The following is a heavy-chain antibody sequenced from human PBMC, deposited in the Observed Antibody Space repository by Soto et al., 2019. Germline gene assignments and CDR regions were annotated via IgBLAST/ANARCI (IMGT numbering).Heavy chain of an antibody. V-gene: IGHV3-74*01. D-gene: IGHD1-7*01. Sequence: GGSLRLSCAASGFTFSSYCMHWVRQAPGKGLVWVSRINSDGSSTSYADSVKGRFTISRDNAKNTLYLQMNSLRAEDTAVYYCARVSGTPTNIYYYYYMDVWGKGTTVTVSS. CDR2: INSDGSST. J-gene: IGHJ6*03. CDR3: ARVSGTPTNIYYYYYMDV. CDR1: GFTFSSYC.